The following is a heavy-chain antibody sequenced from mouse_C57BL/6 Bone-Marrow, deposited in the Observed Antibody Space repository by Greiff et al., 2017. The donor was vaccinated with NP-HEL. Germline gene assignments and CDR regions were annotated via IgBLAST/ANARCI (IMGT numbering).Heavy chain of an antibody. Sequence: QVQLQQPGAELVRPGTSVKLSCKASGYTFTSYWMRWVKQRPGQGLEWIGVIDPSDSYTNYNQKFKGKATLTVDTSSSTAYMQLSSLTSEDSAVYYCARYYYGSYYYAMDYWGQGTSVTVSS. J-gene: IGHJ4*01. V-gene: IGHV1-59*01. CDR1: GYTFTSYW. CDR3: ARYYYGSYYYAMDY. D-gene: IGHD2-1*01. CDR2: IDPSDSYT.